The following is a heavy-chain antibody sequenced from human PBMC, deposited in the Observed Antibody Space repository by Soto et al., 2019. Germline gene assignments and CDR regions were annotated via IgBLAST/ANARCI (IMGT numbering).Heavy chain of an antibody. CDR1: GYTFTTYS. Sequence: ASVKVSCKASGYTFTTYSMHWVRQAPGQRLEWMGCINAGNGNTEYSQKFQGRVTITRDTSASTVYMDLSSLRSEDTAVYYCARDRYYGSGRYNHFDVWGPGTLVTVS. V-gene: IGHV1-3*01. CDR2: INAGNGNT. D-gene: IGHD3-10*01. CDR3: ARDRYYGSGRYNHFDV. J-gene: IGHJ4*02.